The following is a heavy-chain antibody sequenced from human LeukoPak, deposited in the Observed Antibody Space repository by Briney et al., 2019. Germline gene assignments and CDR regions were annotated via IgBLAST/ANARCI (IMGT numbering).Heavy chain of an antibody. CDR2: ISSLNGDT. J-gene: IGHJ5*02. V-gene: IGHV1-18*01. CDR3: ARGWDSSSLDRYNWFDP. D-gene: IGHD6-13*01. CDR1: GYTFTGYG. Sequence: EASVKVSCKTSGYTFTGYGISWVRQAPGQGLERMAWISSLNGDTKYAQKFQGRVTVTTDRSTSTAYMELRSLRSDDTAVYSCARGWDSSSLDRYNWFDPWGQGTLVTVSS.